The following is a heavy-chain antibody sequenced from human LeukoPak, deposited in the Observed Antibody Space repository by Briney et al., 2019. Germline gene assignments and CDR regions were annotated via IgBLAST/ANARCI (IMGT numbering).Heavy chain of an antibody. V-gene: IGHV3-30*04. CDR3: ARSTYYYDSSGYLFDY. Sequence: GGSLRLSCAASGFTFSSHPMHWVRQAPGKGLEWVAVISFDGSHKYYADSVTGRFTISRDNSKNTLYLQMDSLRTDDTAMYYCARSTYYYDSSGYLFDYWGQGTLVTVSS. J-gene: IGHJ4*02. CDR1: GFTFSSHP. D-gene: IGHD3-22*01. CDR2: ISFDGSHK.